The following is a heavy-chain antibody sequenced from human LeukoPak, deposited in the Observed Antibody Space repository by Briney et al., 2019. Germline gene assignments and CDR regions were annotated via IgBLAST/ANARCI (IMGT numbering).Heavy chain of an antibody. D-gene: IGHD3-16*01. CDR1: GFTYSDYG. V-gene: IGHV3-30*02. CDR3: VKGGSISHNWFDS. CDR2: ILNDGTWE. J-gene: IGHJ5*01. Sequence: GGSLRLSCAASGFTYSDYGMHWVRQAPGRGLEGVAFILNDGTWEYYPDSVKGRLTISRDNSRNTLYLQMNSVSLEDTAIYYCVKGGSISHNWFDSWGQGTLVTVSS.